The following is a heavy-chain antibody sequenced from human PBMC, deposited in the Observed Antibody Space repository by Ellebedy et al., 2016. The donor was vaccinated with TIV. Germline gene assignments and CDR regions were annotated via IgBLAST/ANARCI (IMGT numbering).Heavy chain of an antibody. CDR3: ARAAGPINTAMAFDY. CDR2: IYISGST. D-gene: IGHD5-18*01. J-gene: IGHJ4*02. V-gene: IGHV4-4*07. CDR1: GDSISSYY. Sequence: SETLSLTXTVSGDSISSYYWTWIRQPAGKGLEWIGRIYISGSTNYNPSLKSRVTMSVDTSKNQFSLKLSSVTAADTAVYYCARAAGPINTAMAFDYWGQGTLVTVSS.